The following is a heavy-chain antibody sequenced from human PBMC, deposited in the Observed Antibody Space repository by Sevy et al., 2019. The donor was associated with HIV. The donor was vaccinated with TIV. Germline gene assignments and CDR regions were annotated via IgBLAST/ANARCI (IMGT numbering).Heavy chain of an antibody. J-gene: IGHJ4*02. CDR2: IKQDGIEK. D-gene: IGHD3-16*02. V-gene: IGHV3-7*01. CDR3: ARGDPLGY. CDR1: GFTFSDYW. Sequence: GGSLRLSCAASGFTFSDYWMSWVRQAPGKGLEWVANIKQDGIEKYYVDSVKGRFTISRDNAKKSLSLQMNSLRVEDTAVYYCARGDPLGYWGQGTLVTVSS.